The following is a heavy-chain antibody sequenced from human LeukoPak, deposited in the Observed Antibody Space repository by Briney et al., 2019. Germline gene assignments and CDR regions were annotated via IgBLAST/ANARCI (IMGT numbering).Heavy chain of an antibody. J-gene: IGHJ4*01. CDR3: AREEGYYGSGSPGD. Sequence: APSVKVSCKASGGTFGSYTICWVRQAPGQGLEWMGRIIPILGIANYAQKFQGRVTITADKSTSTAYMELSSLRSEDTAVYYCAREEGYYGSGSPGDWGHGTLVTVSS. CDR1: GGTFGSYT. V-gene: IGHV1-69*04. D-gene: IGHD3-10*01. CDR2: IIPILGIA.